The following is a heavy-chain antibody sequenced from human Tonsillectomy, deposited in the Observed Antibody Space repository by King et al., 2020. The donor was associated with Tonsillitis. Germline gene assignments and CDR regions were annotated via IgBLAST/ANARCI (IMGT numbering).Heavy chain of an antibody. CDR2: ISGSGGST. CDR1: GFTFSSYA. CDR3: AKGGVDDSSWRYYFDY. V-gene: IGHV3-23*04. Sequence: VQLVQSGGGWVQPGGSLRLSCAASGFTFSSYAMSWVRQAPGKGLEWVSAISGSGGSTYYADSVKGRFTISRDNSKNTLYLQMNSLRAEDTAVYYCAKGGVDDSSWRYYFDYWGQGTLVTVSS. J-gene: IGHJ4*02. D-gene: IGHD6-13*01.